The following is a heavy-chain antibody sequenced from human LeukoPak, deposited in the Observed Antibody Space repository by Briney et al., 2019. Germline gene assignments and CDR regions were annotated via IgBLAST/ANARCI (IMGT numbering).Heavy chain of an antibody. V-gene: IGHV4-39*07. Sequence: SETLSLTCAVSGGSISSGGYYWGWIRQPPGKGLEWIGSIYHSGSTYYNPSLKSRVTISVDTSKNQFSLKLSSVTAADTAVYYCARITTVTPYYFDYWGQGTLVTVSS. D-gene: IGHD4-17*01. CDR1: GGSISSGGYY. CDR3: ARITTVTPYYFDY. J-gene: IGHJ4*02. CDR2: IYHSGST.